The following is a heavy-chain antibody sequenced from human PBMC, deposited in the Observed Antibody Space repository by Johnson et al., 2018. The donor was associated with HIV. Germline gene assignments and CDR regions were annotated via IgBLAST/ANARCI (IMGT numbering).Heavy chain of an antibody. Sequence: EQLVESGGGLVQPGGSLRLSCAASGFTFSSYDMHWVRQATGKGLEWVSAIGTAGDTYYPGSVKGRFTISRENAKNSLYLQMNSLRAGDPAVYYCARYSSSFDAFDIWGQGTMVTVSS. J-gene: IGHJ3*02. D-gene: IGHD6-6*01. CDR2: IGTAGDT. V-gene: IGHV3-13*01. CDR3: ARYSSSFDAFDI. CDR1: GFTFSSYD.